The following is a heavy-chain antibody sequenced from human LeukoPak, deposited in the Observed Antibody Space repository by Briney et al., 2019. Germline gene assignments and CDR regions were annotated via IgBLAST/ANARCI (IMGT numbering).Heavy chain of an antibody. CDR1: GGSFSGYY. CDR2: INHSGST. Sequence: TSETLSLTCAVYGGSFSGYYWSWIRQPPGKGLEWIGEINHSGSTNYNPSLKSRVTISVDTSKNQFSLKLSSLTAADMVVLYCARKARPVYFDYWGQGTLVTVSS. V-gene: IGHV4-34*01. CDR3: ARKARPVYFDY. D-gene: IGHD6-6*01. J-gene: IGHJ4*02.